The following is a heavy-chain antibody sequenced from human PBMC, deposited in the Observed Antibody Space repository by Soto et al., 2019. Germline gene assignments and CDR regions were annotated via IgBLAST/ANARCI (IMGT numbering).Heavy chain of an antibody. D-gene: IGHD5-12*01. CDR1: GFSLSNARMG. CDR3: ARARQWLRDDRYGMDV. CDR2: IFSNDEK. V-gene: IGHV2-26*01. Sequence: QVTLKESGPVLVNPTETLTLTCTVSGFSLSNARMGVSWIRQPPGKALEWLAHIFSNDEKSYSTSLKSRLTISKDTSKSQVVLTMTNMDPVDTATYYCARARQWLRDDRYGMDVWGQGTTVTVSS. J-gene: IGHJ6*02.